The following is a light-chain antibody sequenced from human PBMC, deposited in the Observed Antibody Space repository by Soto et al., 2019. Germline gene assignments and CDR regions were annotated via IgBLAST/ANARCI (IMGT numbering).Light chain of an antibody. V-gene: IGKV3-15*01. J-gene: IGKJ3*01. CDR2: GES. CDR1: QSISSN. CDR3: QQYNNWPFT. Sequence: EIVVTQSPATLSVSPGERATLSSRASQSISSNLAWYQQKPGQAPWLLIYGESTRATGIPATFSGSGSGTEFTLTISSLQSEDLAVYYWQQYNNWPFTLGPGTKVDIK.